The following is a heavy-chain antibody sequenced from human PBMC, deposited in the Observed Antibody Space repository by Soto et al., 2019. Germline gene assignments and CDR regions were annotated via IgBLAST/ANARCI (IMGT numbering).Heavy chain of an antibody. CDR2: INHSGST. J-gene: IGHJ6*03. Sequence: QVQLQQWGAGLLKPSETLSLTCAVYGGSFSGYYWSWIRQPPGKGLEWIGEINHSGSTNYNPSLKSRVPIAVDTSKNQFSLKLSSVTAADTAVYYCARRSSITIFGVVILRYYYIDVWGKGTTVTVSS. V-gene: IGHV4-34*01. D-gene: IGHD3-3*01. CDR3: ARRSSITIFGVVILRYYYIDV. CDR1: GGSFSGYY.